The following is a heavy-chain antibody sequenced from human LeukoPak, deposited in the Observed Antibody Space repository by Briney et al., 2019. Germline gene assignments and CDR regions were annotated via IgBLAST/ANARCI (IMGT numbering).Heavy chain of an antibody. CDR1: GYTFTGYY. CDR2: INPNSGGT. Sequence: ASVKVSCKTSGYTFTGYYMHWVRQAPGQGLEWMGWINPNSGGTNYAQKFQGRVTMTRDTSISTAYMELSRLRSDDTAVYYCARSYYGSGSYWEDYWGQGTLVIVSS. D-gene: IGHD3-10*01. J-gene: IGHJ4*02. CDR3: ARSYYGSGSYWEDY. V-gene: IGHV1-2*02.